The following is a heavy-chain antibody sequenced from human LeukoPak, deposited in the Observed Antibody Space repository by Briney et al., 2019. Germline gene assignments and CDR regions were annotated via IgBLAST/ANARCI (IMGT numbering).Heavy chain of an antibody. CDR3: ASLRATTVTTTSTYYCYGMDV. CDR1: GGSISSYY. Sequence: PSETLSLTCTVSGGSISSYYWSWIRQPAGKGLEWIGRIYTSGSTNYNPSLKSRVTISVDTSKNQFSLKLSSVTAADTAVYYCASLRATTVTTTSTYYCYGMDVWGQGTTVTVSS. V-gene: IGHV4-4*07. J-gene: IGHJ6*02. D-gene: IGHD4-4*01. CDR2: IYTSGST.